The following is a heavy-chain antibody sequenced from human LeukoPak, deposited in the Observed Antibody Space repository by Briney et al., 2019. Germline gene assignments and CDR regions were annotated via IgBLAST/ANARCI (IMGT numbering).Heavy chain of an antibody. CDR1: GGSIGRATYY. V-gene: IGHV4-39*07. J-gene: IGHJ3*02. D-gene: IGHD3-10*01. Sequence: SETLSHTCSVSGGSIGRATYYWGWIRQPPGKGLEWIGTMYYSGNTDYNPSLKSRVTISVDTSKNQFYLKLTSVTAADTALYYCALPYFGAGVDAFDIWGQGTRVAVSS. CDR3: ALPYFGAGVDAFDI. CDR2: MYYSGNT.